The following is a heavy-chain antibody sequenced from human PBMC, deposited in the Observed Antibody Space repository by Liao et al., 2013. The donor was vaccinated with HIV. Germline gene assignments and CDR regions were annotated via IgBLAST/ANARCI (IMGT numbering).Heavy chain of an antibody. J-gene: IGHJ3*01. CDR3: ARGDPGIVAKDAFDE. D-gene: IGHD2-21*01. V-gene: IGHV4-34*01. CDR1: GASFNNYY. Sequence: VQLHQWGAGLLKPSETLSLACAVYGASFNNYYWTWIRQPPGKGLEWIGELNHGGDATYNASLESRVSISQDTSTNQFSLTLSNVTAADTAVYFCARGDPGIVAKDAFDEWGQGTMVTVSS. CDR2: LNHGGDA.